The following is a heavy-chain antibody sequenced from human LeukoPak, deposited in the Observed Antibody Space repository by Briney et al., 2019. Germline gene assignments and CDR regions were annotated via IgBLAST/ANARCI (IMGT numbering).Heavy chain of an antibody. V-gene: IGHV4-34*01. J-gene: IGHJ5*02. CDR3: ARGSKQWLVLGGWFDP. D-gene: IGHD6-19*01. CDR1: GGSFGGYY. CDR2: INHSGST. Sequence: PSETLSLTCAVYGGSFGGYYWSWIRQPPGKGLEWIGEINHSGSTNYNPSLKSRVTISVDTSKNQFSLKLSSVTAADTAVYYCARGSKQWLVLGGWFDPWGQGTLVTVSS.